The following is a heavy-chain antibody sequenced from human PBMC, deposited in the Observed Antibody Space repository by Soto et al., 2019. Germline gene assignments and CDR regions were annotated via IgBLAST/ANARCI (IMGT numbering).Heavy chain of an antibody. D-gene: IGHD6-19*01. CDR2: ISAFTGNI. V-gene: IGHV1-18*04. CDR1: GYTFTNYG. J-gene: IGHJ4*02. CDR3: ARVDISGEQWPDY. Sequence: QVQLVQSATEVQKPGASVKVSCKASGYTFTNYGINWVRQAPGQGLEWMGRISAFTGNINYAQKLRGRVTMTTDTSTSTAYMQLRTLRSDDTAVDYCARVDISGEQWPDYWGQGTLVTVSS.